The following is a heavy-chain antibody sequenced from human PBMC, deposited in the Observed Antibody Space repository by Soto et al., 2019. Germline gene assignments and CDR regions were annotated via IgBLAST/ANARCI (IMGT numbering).Heavy chain of an antibody. CDR1: GFTFSSYW. CDR3: AVKLGKYSGEFNY. J-gene: IGHJ4*02. D-gene: IGHD5-12*01. CDR2: IKQDGSEK. Sequence: GGSLRLSCAASGFTFSSYWMSWVRQAPGKGLEWVANIKQDGSEKYYVDSVRGRFTISRDNAKNTLYLQMNSLRAEDTAVYYCAVKLGKYSGEFNYWGQGTQVTVSS. V-gene: IGHV3-7*03.